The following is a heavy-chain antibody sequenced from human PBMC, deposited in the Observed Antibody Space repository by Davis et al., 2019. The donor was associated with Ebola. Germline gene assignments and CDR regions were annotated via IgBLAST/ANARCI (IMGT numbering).Heavy chain of an antibody. CDR2: ITPIFGTT. J-gene: IGHJ6*03. Sequence: SVKVSCKASGGTFSGNAVSWVRQAPGQRLEWMGRITPIFGTTDYAQNFQGRVTMTADESTTTAYLELSSLRSEDTAVYYCATSPRGLSFYYYLKLWGKGTTVAVTS. D-gene: IGHD2/OR15-2a*01. CDR3: ATSPRGLSFYYYLKL. V-gene: IGHV1-69*13. CDR1: GGTFSGNA.